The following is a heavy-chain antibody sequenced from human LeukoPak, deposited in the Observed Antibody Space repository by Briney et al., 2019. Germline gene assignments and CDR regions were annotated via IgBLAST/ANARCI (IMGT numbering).Heavy chain of an antibody. J-gene: IGHJ3*02. CDR2: IYYSGST. Sequence: SETLSLTCTVSGGSISSYYWSWIRQPPGKGLEWIGYIYYSGSTNYNPSLKSRVTISVDTSKNQFSLKLSSVTAADTAVYYCARAADYVWGSYRNDAFDIWGQGTMVTVSS. CDR3: ARAADYVWGSYRNDAFDI. V-gene: IGHV4-59*08. D-gene: IGHD3-16*02. CDR1: GGSISSYY.